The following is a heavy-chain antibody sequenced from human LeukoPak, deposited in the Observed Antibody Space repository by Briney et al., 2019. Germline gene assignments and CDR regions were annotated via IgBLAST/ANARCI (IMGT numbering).Heavy chain of an antibody. CDR3: ARGTVTMVDY. V-gene: IGHV3-66*01. CDR2: IYSGGST. CDR1: GFTVSSNY. Sequence: PGGPLRLSCAASGFTVSSNYMSWVRQAPGRGLEWVSVIYSGGSTYCADSVKGRFTISRDNSKNTLFLQMNSLRAGDTAVYYCARGTVTMVDYWGQGTLVTVSS. D-gene: IGHD3-10*01. J-gene: IGHJ4*02.